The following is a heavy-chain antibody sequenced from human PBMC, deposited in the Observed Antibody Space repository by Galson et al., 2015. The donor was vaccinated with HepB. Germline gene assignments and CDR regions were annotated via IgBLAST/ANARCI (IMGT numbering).Heavy chain of an antibody. J-gene: IGHJ6*03. CDR1: GFTASSKY. CDR3: AKDLRGSGYYMDV. D-gene: IGHD3-10*01. CDR2: LYSGGAS. Sequence: SLRLSCAASGFTASSKYMSWVRQAPGKGLEWVSVLYSGGASYYADSVKGRLTISRDTLKNTLHLQMNSLRAEDTGVYYCAKDLRGSGYYMDVWGKVTTVTVSS. V-gene: IGHV3-53*01.